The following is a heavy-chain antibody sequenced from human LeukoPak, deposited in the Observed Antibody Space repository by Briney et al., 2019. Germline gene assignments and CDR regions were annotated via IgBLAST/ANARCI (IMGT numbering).Heavy chain of an antibody. CDR2: ISYDGSNK. D-gene: IGHD5-18*01. Sequence: GSLRLSCAASGFTFSSYGMHWVRQAPGKGLEWVAVISYDGSNKYYADSVKGRFTISRDNSENTLYLQMNSLRAEDTAVYYCAKAAWIQLWLLDYWGQGTLVTVSS. CDR1: GFTFSSYG. J-gene: IGHJ4*02. CDR3: AKAAWIQLWLLDY. V-gene: IGHV3-30*18.